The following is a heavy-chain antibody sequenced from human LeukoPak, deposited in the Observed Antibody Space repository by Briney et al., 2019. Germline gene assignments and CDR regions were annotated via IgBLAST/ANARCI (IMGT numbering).Heavy chain of an antibody. CDR3: AKDRLGYDSLGKFFDY. CDR2: FGGSGDNT. J-gene: IGHJ4*02. Sequence: GGSLRLSCAAPGFTFNSYAMSWVRQAPGAGLEWVSAFGGSGDNTYYADSVKGRFTISRDNSKNTLYLQMNSLRAEDTAVYYCAKDRLGYDSLGKFFDYWGQGTLVTVSS. V-gene: IGHV3-23*01. D-gene: IGHD3-22*01. CDR1: GFTFNSYA.